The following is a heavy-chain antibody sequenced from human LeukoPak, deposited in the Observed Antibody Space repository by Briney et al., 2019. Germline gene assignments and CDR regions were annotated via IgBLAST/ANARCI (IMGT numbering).Heavy chain of an antibody. J-gene: IGHJ4*02. CDR3: ARDHNYAFDN. CDR2: IGISSGNT. Sequence: PGGSLRLSCTASGFPFSDYSMTWVRRAPGKGLEWISDIGISSGNTKYADSVKGRFTISADNARNSLYLQMNSLRVEDTAVYYCARDHNYAFDNWGQGTLVSVSS. CDR1: GFPFSDYS. D-gene: IGHD1-1*01. V-gene: IGHV3-48*04.